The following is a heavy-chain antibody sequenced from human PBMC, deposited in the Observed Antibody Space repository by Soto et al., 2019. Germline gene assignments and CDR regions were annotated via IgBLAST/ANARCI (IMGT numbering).Heavy chain of an antibody. CDR1: GYTFTSYG. D-gene: IGHD3-3*01. CDR3: AREYYDFWSGHPAWNY. V-gene: IGHV1-18*04. Sequence: QVQLVQSGAEVKKPGASVKVSCKASGYTFTSYGISWVRQAPGQGLEGMGWISAYNGNTNYAQKLQGRVTMTTDTSTSTAYMELRSLRSDDTAVYYCAREYYDFWSGHPAWNYWGQGTLVTVSS. J-gene: IGHJ4*02. CDR2: ISAYNGNT.